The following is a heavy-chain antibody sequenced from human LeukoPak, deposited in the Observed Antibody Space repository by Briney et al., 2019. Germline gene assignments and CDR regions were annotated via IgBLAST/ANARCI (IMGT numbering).Heavy chain of an antibody. D-gene: IGHD1-1*01. CDR1: GFIFSTYA. Sequence: GGSLRLSCAGSGFIFSTYAMTWVRQAPGKGLEWVSGISGSGDTTYYADSVKGRFTISRDNSKNTLYLQMRSLRAEETAVYYCAKDASNYFWYFDLWGRGTLVTVSS. V-gene: IGHV3-23*01. J-gene: IGHJ2*01. CDR3: AKDASNYFWYFDL. CDR2: ISGSGDTT.